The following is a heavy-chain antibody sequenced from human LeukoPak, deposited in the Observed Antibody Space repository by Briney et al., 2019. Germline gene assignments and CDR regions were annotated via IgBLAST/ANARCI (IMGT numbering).Heavy chain of an antibody. Sequence: PSETLSLTCTVSGGSISSSSYYWGWIRQPPGKGLEWIGSIYYSGSTYYNPSLESRVTISVDTSKNQFSLKLSSVTAADTAVYYCARQPRRGNWFDPWGQGTLVTVSS. V-gene: IGHV4-39*01. J-gene: IGHJ5*02. D-gene: IGHD3-10*01. CDR3: ARQPRRGNWFDP. CDR2: IYYSGST. CDR1: GGSISSSSYY.